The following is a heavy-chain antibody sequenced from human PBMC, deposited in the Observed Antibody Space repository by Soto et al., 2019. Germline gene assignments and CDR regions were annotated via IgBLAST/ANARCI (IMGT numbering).Heavy chain of an antibody. CDR2: ISGNGFST. D-gene: IGHD4-17*01. CDR3: ARGPSTVATWLDY. Sequence: EVQLVESGEGLVKPGGSLRLSCAASGFTFSNYAMHWVRQAPGKGLEYVSAISGNGFSTYYGDSVRGRFIISRDNSKNTLYLQMGSLRAEDMAVYYCARGPSTVATWLDYWGQGTLVTVSS. J-gene: IGHJ4*02. CDR1: GFTFSNYA. V-gene: IGHV3-64*02.